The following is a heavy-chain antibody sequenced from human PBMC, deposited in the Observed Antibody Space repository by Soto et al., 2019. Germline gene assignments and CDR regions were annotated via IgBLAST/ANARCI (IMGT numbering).Heavy chain of an antibody. J-gene: IGHJ4*02. D-gene: IGHD3-22*01. CDR3: ARRKNYDSSGYLEDFDY. CDR2: TCYSGTT. V-gene: IGHV4-39*01. CDR1: GGSSSSSSYS. Sequence: QLQLQESGPGLVKPSETLSLTGTVSGGSSSSSSYSWGWIRQPPGKGLEWIGSTCYSGTTYYNPSLKSRVTISVDTSKNQYSQKLSSVTAAYTAVYYCARRKNYDSSGYLEDFDYWGQGTLVTVSS.